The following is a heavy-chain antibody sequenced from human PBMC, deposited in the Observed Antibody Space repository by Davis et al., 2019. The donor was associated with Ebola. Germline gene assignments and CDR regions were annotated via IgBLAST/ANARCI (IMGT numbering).Heavy chain of an antibody. CDR3: ARYIVATINGWFDP. J-gene: IGHJ5*02. Sequence: MPSETLSLTCTVSGGSISSYYWSWIRQPPGKGLEWIGYIYYSGSTNYNPSLKSRVTISVDTSKNQFSLKLSSVTAADTAVYYCARYIVATINGWFDPWGQGTLVTVSS. CDR2: IYYSGST. V-gene: IGHV4-59*12. D-gene: IGHD5-12*01. CDR1: GGSISSYY.